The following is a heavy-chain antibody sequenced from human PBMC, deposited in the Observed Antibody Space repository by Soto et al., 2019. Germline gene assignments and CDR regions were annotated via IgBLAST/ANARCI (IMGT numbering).Heavy chain of an antibody. CDR2: ISGSGGST. D-gene: IGHD5-18*01. Sequence: GGSLRLLCAASGFTFSSYAMSWVRQAQGKGLEWVSAISGSGGSTYYADSVKGRFTISRDNSKNTLYLQMNSLRAEDTAVYYCAKGRIQLWGSNWSDPWGQGTLVTVSP. CDR3: AKGRIQLWGSNWSDP. V-gene: IGHV3-23*01. J-gene: IGHJ5*02. CDR1: GFTFSSYA.